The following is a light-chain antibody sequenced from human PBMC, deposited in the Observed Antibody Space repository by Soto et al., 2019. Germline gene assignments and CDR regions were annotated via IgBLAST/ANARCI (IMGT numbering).Light chain of an antibody. CDR2: AAS. CDR1: HVVSNY. CDR3: QHYYSYPYT. J-gene: IGKJ2*01. V-gene: IGKV1-8*01. Sequence: AIRMTQSPSSLSASIGDRVTITCRASHVVSNYLAWYQQKPGKAPKALIYAASFLQSGVPSRFSGSGSGTDFSLTISFPQSEDFATYYCQHYYSYPYTFGQGTTLQMK.